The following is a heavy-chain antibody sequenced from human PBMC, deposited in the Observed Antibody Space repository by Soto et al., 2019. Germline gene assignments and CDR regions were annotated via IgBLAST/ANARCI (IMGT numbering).Heavy chain of an antibody. V-gene: IGHV4-59*01. CDR2: IYYSGST. J-gene: IGHJ4*02. D-gene: IGHD6-19*01. CDR1: GGSISRYY. CDR3: ARGLIAVAGGGFDY. Sequence: PSETLSLTCTVSGGSISRYYWSWIRQPPGKGLEWIGYIYYSGSTNYNPSLKSRVTISVDTSKNQFSLKLSSVTAADTAVYYCARGLIAVAGGGFDYWGQGTLVTVSS.